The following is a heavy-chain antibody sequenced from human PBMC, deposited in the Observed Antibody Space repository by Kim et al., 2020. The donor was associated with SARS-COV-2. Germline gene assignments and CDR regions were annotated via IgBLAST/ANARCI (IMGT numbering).Heavy chain of an antibody. Sequence: GGSLRLSCAASGFTFSNAWMNWVRQAPGKGLEWVGRIKSKTDGGTTDYAAPVKGRFTMSRDDSKNTLYLQMNSLKTEDTAVYYCTTDFRRPAVAGTNWGQGTLVTNWGQGTLVTVSS. J-gene: IGHJ4*02. CDR2: IKSKTDGGTT. V-gene: IGHV3-15*01. D-gene: IGHD6-19*01. CDR1: GFTFSNAW. CDR3: TTDFRRPAVAGTNWGQGTLVTN.